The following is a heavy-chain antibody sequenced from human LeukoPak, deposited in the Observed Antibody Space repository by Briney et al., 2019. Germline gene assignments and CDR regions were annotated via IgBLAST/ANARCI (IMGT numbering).Heavy chain of an antibody. D-gene: IGHD3-16*02. V-gene: IGHV4-34*01. J-gene: IGHJ4*02. CDR1: GGSFSGYY. CDR3: ARHFPLWGSYRYAFGYFDY. Sequence: SETLSLTCAVYGGSFSGYYWSWIRQPPGKGLEWIGEINHSGSTNYNPSLKSRVTISVDTSKNQFSLKLSSVTAADTAVYYCARHFPLWGSYRYAFGYFDYWGQGTLVTVSS. CDR2: INHSGST.